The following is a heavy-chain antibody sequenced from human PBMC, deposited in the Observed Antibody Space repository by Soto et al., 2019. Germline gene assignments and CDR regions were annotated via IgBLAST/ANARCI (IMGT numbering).Heavy chain of an antibody. D-gene: IGHD4-17*01. V-gene: IGHV1-2*04. CDR2: INPDSGGT. CDR3: ARDLKVTTIYYYYYYGMDV. Sequence: ASVKVSCKASGYTFTGYYMHWVRQAPGQGLEWMGWINPDSGGTNYAQKFQGWVTMTRDTSISTAYMELSRLRSDDTAVYYCARDLKVTTIYYYYYYGMDVWGQGTTVTVSS. CDR1: GYTFTGYY. J-gene: IGHJ6*02.